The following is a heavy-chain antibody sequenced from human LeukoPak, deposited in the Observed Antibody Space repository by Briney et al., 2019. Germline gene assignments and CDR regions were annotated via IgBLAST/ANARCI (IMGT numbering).Heavy chain of an antibody. D-gene: IGHD3-22*01. J-gene: IGHJ4*02. Sequence: GGSLRLSCAASGFTFSSYWMHWVRQAPGKGLVWVSRINSDGSSASYADSVKGRFTISRDNAKNTLYLQMNSLRAEDTAVYYCAGSYDSSGYLYYWGQGTLVTVSS. V-gene: IGHV3-74*01. CDR2: INSDGSSA. CDR3: AGSYDSSGYLYY. CDR1: GFTFSSYW.